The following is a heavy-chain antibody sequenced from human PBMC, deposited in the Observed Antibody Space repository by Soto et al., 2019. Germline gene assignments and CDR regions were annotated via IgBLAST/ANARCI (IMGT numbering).Heavy chain of an antibody. D-gene: IGHD6-6*01. Sequence: GESLKISCKGSGYSFTSYWISWVRQMPGKGLEWMGRIDPSDSYTNYSPSFQGHVTISADKSISTAYLQWSSLKASDTAMYYCARRGQLVPGETDYGMDVWGQGTTVTAP. V-gene: IGHV5-10-1*01. J-gene: IGHJ6*02. CDR2: IDPSDSYT. CDR1: GYSFTSYW. CDR3: ARRGQLVPGETDYGMDV.